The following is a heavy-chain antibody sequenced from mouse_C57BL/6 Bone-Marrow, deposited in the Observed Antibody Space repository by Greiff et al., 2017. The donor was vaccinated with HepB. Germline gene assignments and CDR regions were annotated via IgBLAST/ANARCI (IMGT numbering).Heavy chain of an antibody. V-gene: IGHV5-17*01. CDR1: GFTFSDYG. CDR3: ARGTVPFAY. Sequence: EVKVVESGGGLVKPGGSLKLSCAASGFTFSDYGMHWVRQAPEKGLEWVAYISSGSSTIYYADTVKGRFTISRDNAKNTLFLQMTSLRSEDTAMYYCARGTVPFAYWGQGTLVTVSA. CDR2: ISSGSSTI. J-gene: IGHJ3*01. D-gene: IGHD1-1*01.